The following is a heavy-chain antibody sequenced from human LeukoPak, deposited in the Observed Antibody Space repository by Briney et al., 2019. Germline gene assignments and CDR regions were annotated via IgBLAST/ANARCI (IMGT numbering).Heavy chain of an antibody. D-gene: IGHD3-10*01. CDR2: ISGSGGST. CDR3: AKGFGYYYGSGSYYNSPDY. Sequence: GGSLRLSCAASGFTFSRYWMHWVRQAPGKGLEWVSAISGSGGSTYYADSVKGRFTISRDNSKNTLYLQMNSLRAEDTAVYYCAKGFGYYYGSGSYYNSPDYWGQGTLVTVSS. CDR1: GFTFSRYW. V-gene: IGHV3-23*01. J-gene: IGHJ4*02.